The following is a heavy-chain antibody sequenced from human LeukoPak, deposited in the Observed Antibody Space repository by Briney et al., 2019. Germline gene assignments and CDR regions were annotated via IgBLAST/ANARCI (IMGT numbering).Heavy chain of an antibody. CDR3: ARGGGDYYDSSGYYYVNFDY. Sequence: PSETLSLTCAVYGGSFSGYYWSWIRQPPGKGLEWIREINHSGSTNYNPSLKSRVTISVDTSKNQFSLKLSSVTAADTAVYYCARGGGDYYDSSGYYYVNFDYWGQGTLVTVSS. D-gene: IGHD3-22*01. CDR2: INHSGST. J-gene: IGHJ4*02. CDR1: GGSFSGYY. V-gene: IGHV4-34*01.